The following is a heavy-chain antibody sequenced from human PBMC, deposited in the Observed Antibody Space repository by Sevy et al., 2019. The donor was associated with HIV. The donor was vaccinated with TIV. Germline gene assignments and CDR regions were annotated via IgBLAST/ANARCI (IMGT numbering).Heavy chain of an antibody. J-gene: IGHJ4*02. V-gene: IGHV3-23*01. CDR3: TKDAGWPL. D-gene: IGHD3-9*01. Sequence: GESLKISCAASGFLFGTHAMSWVRQAPGKGLEWVSGITSSASTTYYAVSVKGRFTISRDNSKNTLYLQMNNLRAEDTAVYYCTKDAGWPLWGQGTLVTVSS. CDR1: GFLFGTHA. CDR2: ITSSASTT.